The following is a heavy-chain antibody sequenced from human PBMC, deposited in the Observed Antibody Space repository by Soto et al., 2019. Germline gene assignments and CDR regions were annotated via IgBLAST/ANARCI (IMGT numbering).Heavy chain of an antibody. D-gene: IGHD2-2*01. CDR2: TSNSGST. Sequence: QVQLQESGPGLVKPSQTLSLTCTVSGGSITSSGYYWSWIRQHPGDGLEWIGFTSNSGSTSYNPYLKSRFTIAVDTSSNQFSLNLKSVTAADTAVYYCARGGGSTKVDYWGQGTLVIVSP. V-gene: IGHV4-31*03. J-gene: IGHJ4*02. CDR3: ARGGGSTKVDY. CDR1: GGSITSSGYY.